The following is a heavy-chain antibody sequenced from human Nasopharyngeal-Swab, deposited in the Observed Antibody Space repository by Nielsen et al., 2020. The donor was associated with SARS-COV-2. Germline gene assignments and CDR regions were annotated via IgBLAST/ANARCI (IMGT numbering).Heavy chain of an antibody. V-gene: IGHV3-30-3*01. CDR3: ASPKTFYGGNTGVDRAFDI. J-gene: IGHJ3*02. D-gene: IGHD4-23*01. CDR2: IAYDGSNK. Sequence: WIRQPAGTGLEWEAVIAYDGSNKYYADSVKGRFTSSRDNAKNTLYLQMNSLRAEDTAVYYCASPKTFYGGNTGVDRAFDIWGQGTMVTVSS.